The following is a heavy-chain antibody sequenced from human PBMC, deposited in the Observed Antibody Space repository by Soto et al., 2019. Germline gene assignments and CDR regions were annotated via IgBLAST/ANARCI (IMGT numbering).Heavy chain of an antibody. V-gene: IGHV3-66*01. J-gene: IGHJ6*03. D-gene: IGHD2-2*01. CDR2: IYSGGSS. CDR1: GFIVSSNY. Sequence: QPGGSLRLSCAASGFIVSSNYMNWVRQAPGKGLEWVSIIYSGGSSYYADSVKGRFTFSRDNSKNTLYLQMSSLRVEDTAVYYCARAGGYDSYYMDVWGKGTTVTV. CDR3: ARAGGYDSYYMDV.